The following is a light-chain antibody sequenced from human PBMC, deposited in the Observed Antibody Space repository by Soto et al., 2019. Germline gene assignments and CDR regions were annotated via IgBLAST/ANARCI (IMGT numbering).Light chain of an antibody. CDR3: SSYTRSDTRV. V-gene: IGLV2-14*01. Sequence: QFALTQPASVSGSPGQSITISCTGTSSDVGGYNYVSWYQQHPGKAPKLMIYEVSNRPSGVSNRFSGSKSGNTASLTISGLQAEDESDYYCSSYTRSDTRVFGTGTKVTVL. CDR1: SSDVGGYNY. CDR2: EVS. J-gene: IGLJ1*01.